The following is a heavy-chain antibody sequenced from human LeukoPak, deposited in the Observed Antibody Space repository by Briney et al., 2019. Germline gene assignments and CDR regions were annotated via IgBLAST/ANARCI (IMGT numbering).Heavy chain of an antibody. CDR1: GFTVSSNS. J-gene: IGHJ6*03. CDR2: IYSDNT. Sequence: GGSLRLSCTVSGFTVSSNSMSWVRQAPGKGLEWVSFIYSDNTHYSDSVKGRFTISRDNSKNTLYLQMNSLRAEDTAVYYCARDDYYGSGSYYNADYYYYYMDVWGKGTTVAISS. D-gene: IGHD3-10*01. CDR3: ARDDYYGSGSYYNADYYYYYMDV. V-gene: IGHV3-53*01.